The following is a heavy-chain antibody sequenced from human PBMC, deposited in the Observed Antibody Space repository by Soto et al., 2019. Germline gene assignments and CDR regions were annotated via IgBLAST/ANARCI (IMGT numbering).Heavy chain of an antibody. V-gene: IGHV1-69*01. CDR2: IIPIFGAS. CDR1: GGTFTTYT. Sequence: QVQLVQSGPEVKKPGSSVKVSCKSSGGTFTTYTFSWVRQAPGQGLEWMAGIIPIFGASKSAQKYQDRVAITTDESTRTIYMELSSLRSDDTAVYYCARDGDGTSLAYGGQGTLVTVSS. CDR3: ARDGDGTSLAY. J-gene: IGHJ4*02. D-gene: IGHD6-13*01.